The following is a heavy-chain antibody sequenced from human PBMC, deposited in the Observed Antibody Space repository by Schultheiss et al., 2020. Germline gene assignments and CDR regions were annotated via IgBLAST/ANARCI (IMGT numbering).Heavy chain of an antibody. CDR3: AKGTAVVVTD. V-gene: IGHV3-23*01. CDR2: ISGDGAST. D-gene: IGHD2-21*02. Sequence: GGSLRLSCAASGFTFSNYAMNWVRQAPGKGLDWVSSISGDGASTYYADSVKGRFTISRDNSKNTLYLQMNSLRAEDTAIYYCAKGTAVVVTDWGQGTLVTGSS. CDR1: GFTFSNYA. J-gene: IGHJ4*02.